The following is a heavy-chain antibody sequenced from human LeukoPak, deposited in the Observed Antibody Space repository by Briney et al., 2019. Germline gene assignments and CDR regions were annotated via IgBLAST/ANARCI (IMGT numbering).Heavy chain of an antibody. CDR1: GYTFTSYG. Sequence: ASVTVSCTASGYTFTSYGISWVRQAPGQGLEWMGWISAYNGNTNYAQKLQGRVTMTTDISTSTAYMELRSLRSDDTAVYYCARGEYDILTGYFSYYFDYWGQGTLVTVSS. V-gene: IGHV1-18*01. J-gene: IGHJ4*02. D-gene: IGHD3-9*01. CDR2: ISAYNGNT. CDR3: ARGEYDILTGYFSYYFDY.